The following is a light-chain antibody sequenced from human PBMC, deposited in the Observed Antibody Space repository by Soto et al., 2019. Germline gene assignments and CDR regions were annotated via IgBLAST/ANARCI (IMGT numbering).Light chain of an antibody. V-gene: IGKV1-5*01. CDR1: QSISSW. CDR3: QQYNTYPYT. Sequence: DIQMTQSPSTLSASVGDRATVTCRASQSISSWLAWYQQKPGKAPKVMIYDASSLESGVPSRFSGSGSGTEFTLTISSLQPDDFATYFCQQYNTYPYTFGQGTKLEIK. J-gene: IGKJ2*01. CDR2: DAS.